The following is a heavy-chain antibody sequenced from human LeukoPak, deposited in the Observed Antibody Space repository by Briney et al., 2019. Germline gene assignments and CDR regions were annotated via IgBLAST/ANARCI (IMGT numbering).Heavy chain of an antibody. D-gene: IGHD6-13*01. CDR3: ARVKYSSSWYYFDY. J-gene: IGHJ4*02. Sequence: SETLSLTCSVSGGSISSGGYYWSWIRQHPGKGLEWIGYIYYSGSTYYNPSLESRVTTSVDTSKNQFSLKLSSVTAADTAVYYCARVKYSSSWYYFDYWGQGTLVAVSS. V-gene: IGHV4-31*03. CDR2: IYYSGST. CDR1: GGSISSGGYY.